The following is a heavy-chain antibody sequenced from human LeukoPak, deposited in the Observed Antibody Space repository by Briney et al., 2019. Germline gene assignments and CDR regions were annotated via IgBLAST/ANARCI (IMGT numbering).Heavy chain of an antibody. V-gene: IGHV3-21*01. CDR3: ARMRPEGFLEWLTYYFDY. J-gene: IGHJ4*02. Sequence: PGGSLRLSCAASGFTFSSYSMNWVRQAPGKGLEWVSSISSSSSYIYYADSVKGRFTISRDNAKNSLYLQMNSLRAEDTAVYYCARMRPEGFLEWLTYYFDYWGQGTLVTVSS. D-gene: IGHD3-3*01. CDR1: GFTFSSYS. CDR2: ISSSSSYI.